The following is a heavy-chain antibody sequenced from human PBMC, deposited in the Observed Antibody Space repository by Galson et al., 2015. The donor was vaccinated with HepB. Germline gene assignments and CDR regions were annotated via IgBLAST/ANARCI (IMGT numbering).Heavy chain of an antibody. CDR3: TCGGGSSWYVFDWAYFDY. CDR2: IRSKAYGGTT. Sequence: SLRLSCAASGFTFGDYAMSWVRQAPGKGLEWVGFIRSKAYGGTTEYAASVKGRFTIARDDSKSMAYLQMNSLNTEDTAVFYCTCGGGSSWYVFDWAYFDYCGQRTLGTVAP. V-gene: IGHV3-49*04. D-gene: IGHD6-13*01. J-gene: IGHJ4*02. CDR1: GFTFGDYA.